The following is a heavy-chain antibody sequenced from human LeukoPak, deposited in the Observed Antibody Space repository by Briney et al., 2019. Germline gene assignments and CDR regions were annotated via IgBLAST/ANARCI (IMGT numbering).Heavy chain of an antibody. V-gene: IGHV4-4*02. J-gene: IGHJ4*02. CDR3: ARVRDYDYYDSSGYFPTDFDY. D-gene: IGHD3-22*01. Sequence: SETLSLTCAVSGGSISSSNWWSWVRQPPGKGLEWIGEIYHSGSTNYNPSLKSRVTISVDKSKNQFSLKLSSVTAADTAVYYCARVRDYDYYDSSGYFPTDFDYWGQGTLVTVSS. CDR1: GGSISSSNW. CDR2: IYHSGST.